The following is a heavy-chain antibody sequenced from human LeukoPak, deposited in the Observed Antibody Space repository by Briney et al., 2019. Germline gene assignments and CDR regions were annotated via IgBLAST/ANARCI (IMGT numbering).Heavy chain of an antibody. J-gene: IGHJ5*02. CDR1: GFTFSSYS. V-gene: IGHV3-21*04. CDR3: ARRYDFWSGYYPTNWFDP. CDR2: ISSSSSYI. D-gene: IGHD3-3*01. Sequence: GGSLRLSCAASGFTFSSYSMNWVRQAPGKGLEWVSSISSSSSYIYYADSVKGRFTISRDNSKNTLYLQMNSLRAEDTAVYYCARRYDFWSGYYPTNWFDPWGQGTLVTVSS.